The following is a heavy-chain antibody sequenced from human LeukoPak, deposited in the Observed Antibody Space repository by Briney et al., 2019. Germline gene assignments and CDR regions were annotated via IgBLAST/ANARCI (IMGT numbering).Heavy chain of an antibody. CDR3: ARVLMGSSCPLDY. V-gene: IGHV1-8*02. D-gene: IGHD6-13*01. Sequence: GASVKVSCKASGYTFTSYDINWVRQATGQGLEWMGWMNPNSGNTGYAQKLQGRVTMTTDTSTSTAYMELRSLRSDDTAVYYCARVLMGSSCPLDYWGQGTLVTVSS. CDR1: GYTFTSYD. J-gene: IGHJ4*02. CDR2: MNPNSGNT.